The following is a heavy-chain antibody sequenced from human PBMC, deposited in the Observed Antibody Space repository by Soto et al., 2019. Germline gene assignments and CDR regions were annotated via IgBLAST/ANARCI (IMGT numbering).Heavy chain of an antibody. V-gene: IGHV4-34*01. CDR3: ARVDTSVGATCVSY. Sequence: PSETLSLTCAVYGGSFSGYYWSWIRQPPGKGLEWIGEINHSGSTNYNPSLKSRATISVDTSKNQFSLKLSSVTAADTAVYYCARVDTSVGATCVSYWGQGTLVTVSS. J-gene: IGHJ4*02. CDR1: GGSFSGYY. D-gene: IGHD1-26*01. CDR2: INHSGST.